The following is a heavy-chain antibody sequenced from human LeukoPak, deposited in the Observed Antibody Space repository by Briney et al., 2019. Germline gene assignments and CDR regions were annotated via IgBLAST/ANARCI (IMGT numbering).Heavy chain of an antibody. CDR1: GYTFTSYD. Sequence: ASVNVSCKSSGYTFTSYDINWVRQATGQGLEWMGWMNPNSGNTGYAQKFQGRVTMTRNTSISTAYMELSSLRSEDTAVYYCARGGGVIVGGNFDYWGQGTLVTVSS. D-gene: IGHD3-22*01. J-gene: IGHJ4*02. CDR3: ARGGGVIVGGNFDY. CDR2: MNPNSGNT. V-gene: IGHV1-8*01.